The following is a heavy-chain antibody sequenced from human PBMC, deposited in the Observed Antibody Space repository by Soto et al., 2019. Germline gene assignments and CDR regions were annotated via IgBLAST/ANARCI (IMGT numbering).Heavy chain of an antibody. CDR3: ASAYSSSWRAVATLY. V-gene: IGHV3-53*01. CDR1: GFTVSSNY. J-gene: IGHJ4*02. CDR2: IYSGGST. Sequence: EVQLVESGGGLIQPGGSLRLSCAASGFTVSSNYMSWVRQAPGKGLEWVSVIYSGGSTYYADSVKGRFTISRDNSKNTLYLQMNSLSAEDTAVYYCASAYSSSWRAVATLYWGQGTLVTVSS. D-gene: IGHD6-13*01.